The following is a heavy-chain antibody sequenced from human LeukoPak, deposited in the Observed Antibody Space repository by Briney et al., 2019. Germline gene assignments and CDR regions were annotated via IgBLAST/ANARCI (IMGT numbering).Heavy chain of an antibody. D-gene: IGHD2-2*01. J-gene: IGHJ4*02. CDR3: AREGWDCSSTSCPIGY. Sequence: SVKVSCKASGGTFSSYAISWVRQAPGQGLEWMGGIIPIFGTANYAQKFQGRVTITADESTSTAYMELSSLRSEDTAVYYCAREGWDCSSTSCPIGYWGQGTLVTVSS. CDR1: GGTFSSYA. V-gene: IGHV1-69*13. CDR2: IIPIFGTA.